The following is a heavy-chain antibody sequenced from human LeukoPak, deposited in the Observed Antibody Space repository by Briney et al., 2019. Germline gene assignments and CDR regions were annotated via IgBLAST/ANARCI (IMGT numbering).Heavy chain of an antibody. J-gene: IGHJ6*03. V-gene: IGHV3-74*01. Sequence: EAGGSLRLSCAASGFTFSSYWMSWVRQAPGKGLEWVSGIDWDSDRINYADSVKGRFTISRDNAKNTLYLQMNSLRAEDTAVYYCARGEAGAHYYYYYYYMDVWGKGTTVTVSS. D-gene: IGHD3-16*01. CDR3: ARGEAGAHYYYYYYYMDV. CDR2: IDWDSDRI. CDR1: GFTFSSYW.